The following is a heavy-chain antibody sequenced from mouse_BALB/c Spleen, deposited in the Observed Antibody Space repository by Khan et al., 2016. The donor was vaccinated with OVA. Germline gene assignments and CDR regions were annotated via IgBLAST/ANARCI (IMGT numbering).Heavy chain of an antibody. J-gene: IGHJ3*01. V-gene: IGHV1-9*01. D-gene: IGHD4-1*01. CDR3: SPNRFWFAY. CDR2: ILPGSGST. CDR1: GYTFNNYW. Sequence: QVQLQQSGAELMKPGASVKISCKATGYTFNNYWIEWLKQRPGHGLEWIGEILPGSGSTNYNEKFKGKATFTADTSSNTAYMQLSSLTSEDSAVCFLSPNRFWFAYWGQGTLVTVSA.